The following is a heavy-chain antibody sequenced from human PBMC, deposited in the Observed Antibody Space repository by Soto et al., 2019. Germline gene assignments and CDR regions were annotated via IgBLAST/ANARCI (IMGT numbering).Heavy chain of an antibody. Sequence: SETLSLTCTVSGFSISSYYWSWIRQPPGKGLEWIGYIFYSGSTNYNPSLKSRVTISVETSKNQFSLKLSSVTAADTAVYYCARGVGATPNFDNWGQETLVTVSS. V-gene: IGHV4-59*01. D-gene: IGHD1-26*01. CDR2: IFYSGST. J-gene: IGHJ4*01. CDR3: ARGVGATPNFDN. CDR1: GFSISSYY.